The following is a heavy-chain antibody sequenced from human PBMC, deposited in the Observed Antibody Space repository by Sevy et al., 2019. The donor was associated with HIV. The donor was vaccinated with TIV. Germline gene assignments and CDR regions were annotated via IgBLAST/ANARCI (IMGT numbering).Heavy chain of an antibody. CDR1: GDSISSYY. CDR2: IYSSGNT. D-gene: IGHD4-4*01. J-gene: IGHJ4*02. Sequence: SETLSLTCTVSGDSISSYYWSWIRQPAGKGLEWLGRIYSSGNTNYNPSLKSRVTMSVDTSKNQFSLKLSSVTAADTAVYFCARDFLQGYFDYWGQGTLVTVSS. CDR3: ARDFLQGYFDY. V-gene: IGHV4-4*07.